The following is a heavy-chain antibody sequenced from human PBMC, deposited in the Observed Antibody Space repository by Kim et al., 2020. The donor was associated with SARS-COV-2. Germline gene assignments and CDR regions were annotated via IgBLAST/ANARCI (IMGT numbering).Heavy chain of an antibody. J-gene: IGHJ5*02. V-gene: IGHV5-51*01. D-gene: IGHD1-26*01. Sequence: SSPPFQGQVTISADKSISTAYLQWSSLKASDTAMYYCARYRSGSWGWFDPWGQGTLVTVSS. CDR3: ARYRSGSWGWFDP.